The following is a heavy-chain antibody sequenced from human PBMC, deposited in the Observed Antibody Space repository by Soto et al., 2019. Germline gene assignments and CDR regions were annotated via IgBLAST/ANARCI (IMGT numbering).Heavy chain of an antibody. J-gene: IGHJ5*02. CDR1: GGSFSGYY. D-gene: IGHD2-2*01. V-gene: IGHV4-34*01. Sequence: SETLSLTCAVYGGSFSGYYWSWIRQPPGKGLEWIGEINHSGSTNYNPSLKSRVTISVDTSKNQFSLKLSSVTAADTAVYYCARGLDVVVPAAMRWFDPWGQGTLVTVSS. CDR3: ARGLDVVVPAAMRWFDP. CDR2: INHSGST.